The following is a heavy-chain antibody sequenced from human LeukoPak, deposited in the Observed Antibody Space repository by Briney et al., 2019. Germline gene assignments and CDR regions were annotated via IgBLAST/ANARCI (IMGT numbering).Heavy chain of an antibody. D-gene: IGHD6-19*01. V-gene: IGHV3-23*01. CDR2: ISGSGGST. Sequence: GGSLRLSCAASGFTFSSYGMSWVRQAPGKGLEWVSAISGSGGSTYYADSVKGRFTISRDKSKNTLYLQMNSLRAEDTAAYYCAKGLAVAGHFDYWGQGTLVTVSS. CDR1: GFTFSSYG. CDR3: AKGLAVAGHFDY. J-gene: IGHJ4*02.